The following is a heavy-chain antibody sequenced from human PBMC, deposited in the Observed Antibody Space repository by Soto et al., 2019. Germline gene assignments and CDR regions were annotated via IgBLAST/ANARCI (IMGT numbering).Heavy chain of an antibody. V-gene: IGHV4-59*01. J-gene: IGHJ4*02. CDR3: ARENEYSFAYES. Sequence: QVQLQESGPGLVKPSETLCLICAVSGGSISSYYWTWIRQPPGKGLEWIGYIYYSGSINYNPSLRSRVTISGDTSKNQFSLKLNSVTAADTAVYYCARENEYSFAYESWGQATLVTVSS. CDR1: GGSISSYY. D-gene: IGHD5-18*01. CDR2: IYYSGSI.